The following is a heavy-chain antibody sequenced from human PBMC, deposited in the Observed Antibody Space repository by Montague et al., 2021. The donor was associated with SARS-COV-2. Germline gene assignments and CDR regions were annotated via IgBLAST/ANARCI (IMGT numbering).Heavy chain of an antibody. J-gene: IGHJ1*01. CDR3: ASRGAVAGKVYFQH. D-gene: IGHD6-19*01. CDR1: GGSISSSNW. CDR2: IYHSGST. Sequence: TLSLTCAVSGGSISSSNWWSWVRQPPGKGLEWIGEIYHSGSTNNNPSLKSRVTISVDKSKNQLSLTLSSVTAADTAVYYCASRGAVAGKVYFQHWGQGTLVTVSS. V-gene: IGHV4-4*02.